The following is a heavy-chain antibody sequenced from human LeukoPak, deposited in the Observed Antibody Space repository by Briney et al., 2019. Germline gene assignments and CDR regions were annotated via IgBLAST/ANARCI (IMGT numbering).Heavy chain of an antibody. CDR1: GGSVSSSSYY. CDR2: IYYSGST. D-gene: IGHD6-19*01. J-gene: IGHJ4*02. V-gene: IGHV4-39*01. CDR3: ARLKRAVRKNDYFDY. Sequence: PSETLSLTCTVSGGSVSSSSYYWGWIRQPPGKGLEWIGSIYYSGSTYYNPSLKSRVTISVDTSKNQFSLKLSSVTAADTAVYYCARLKRAVRKNDYFDYWGQGTLVTVSS.